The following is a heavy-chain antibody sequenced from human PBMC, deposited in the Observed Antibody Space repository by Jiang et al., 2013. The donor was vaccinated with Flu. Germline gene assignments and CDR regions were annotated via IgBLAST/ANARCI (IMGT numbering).Heavy chain of an antibody. Sequence: VQLVESGAVVKKPGESLKISCKGSGYSFTMYWIGWVRQMPGKGLEWMGVIYPRNSRTVYSPSSKAASPSQPPTSIATAYLQWNSLMASDTAVYFCARHGFGDLPSSYYFEDWGPGVLVSVSS. CDR3: ARHGFGDLPSSYYFED. D-gene: IGHD3-10*01. V-gene: IGHV5-51*01. CDR1: GYSFTMYW. CDR2: IYPRNSRT. J-gene: IGHJ4*02.